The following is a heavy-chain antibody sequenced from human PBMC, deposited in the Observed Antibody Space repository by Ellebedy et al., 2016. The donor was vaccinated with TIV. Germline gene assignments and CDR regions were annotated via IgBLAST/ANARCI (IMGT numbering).Heavy chain of an antibody. J-gene: IGHJ4*02. D-gene: IGHD6-25*01. CDR1: GGSISGYY. Sequence: MPSETLSLTCTVSGGSISGYYWGWIRQPPGKGLEWIGYMYFSGGTNSNPSLKSRVTISVDTSNNLFSLTLASVTAADTAVYYCARFVAAHGYDYWGQGTLVTVSS. V-gene: IGHV4-59*01. CDR2: MYFSGGT. CDR3: ARFVAAHGYDY.